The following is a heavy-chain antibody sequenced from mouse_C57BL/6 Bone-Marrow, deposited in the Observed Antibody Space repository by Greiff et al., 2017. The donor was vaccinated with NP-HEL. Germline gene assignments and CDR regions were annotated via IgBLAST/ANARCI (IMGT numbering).Heavy chain of an antibody. CDR2: INPSSGYT. CDR3: ARFPITTVVSYFDV. Sequence: VQLQQSGAELAKPGASVKLSCKASGYTFTSYWMHWVKQRPGQGLEWIGYINPSSGYTKYNQKFKDKATLTADHTSSPAYMQMSSLTYEEAEVYYGARFPITTVVSYFDVWGTVTTVTVAS. J-gene: IGHJ1*03. CDR1: GYTFTSYW. D-gene: IGHD1-1*01. V-gene: IGHV1-7*01.